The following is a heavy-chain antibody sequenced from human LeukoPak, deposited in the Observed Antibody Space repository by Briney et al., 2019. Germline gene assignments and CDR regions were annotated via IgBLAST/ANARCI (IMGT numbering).Heavy chain of an antibody. J-gene: IGHJ4*02. D-gene: IGHD3-22*01. CDR2: IIPIFGTA. V-gene: IGHV1-69*05. CDR3: ARVIVDSSGYYSYYFDY. Sequence: SVKVSCKASGGTFSSYAISWVRQAPGQGLEWMGGIIPIFGTANYAQKLQGRVTMTTDTSTSTAYMELRSLRSDDTAVYYCARVIVDSSGYYSYYFDYWGQGTLVTVSS. CDR1: GGTFSSYA.